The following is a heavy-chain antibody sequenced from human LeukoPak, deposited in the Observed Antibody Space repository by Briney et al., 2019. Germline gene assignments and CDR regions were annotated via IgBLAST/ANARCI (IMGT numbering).Heavy chain of an antibody. CDR3: AKRGGIAAAGRYAFDI. CDR2: ISGSGGST. Sequence: GGSLRHSCAPSGFTLSSFAMRWVRPPPGKGLEWVSAISGSGGSTYYEVSVKGRFTTSRDNSKNTLYLQMNSVRAEDTAVYYCAKRGGIAAAGRYAFDIWGQGTMVTVSS. V-gene: IGHV3-23*01. CDR1: GFTLSSFA. J-gene: IGHJ3*02. D-gene: IGHD6-13*01.